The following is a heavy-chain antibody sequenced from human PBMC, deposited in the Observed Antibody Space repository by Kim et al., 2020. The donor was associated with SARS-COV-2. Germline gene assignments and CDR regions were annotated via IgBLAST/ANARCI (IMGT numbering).Heavy chain of an antibody. V-gene: IGHV1-18*01. Sequence: NYAQKVQVRATMTTDTSTNTAYMELWSLRSDDTAMYYCARGAYGDVSFDYWGQGTLVTVSS. D-gene: IGHD4-17*01. J-gene: IGHJ4*02. CDR3: ARGAYGDVSFDY.